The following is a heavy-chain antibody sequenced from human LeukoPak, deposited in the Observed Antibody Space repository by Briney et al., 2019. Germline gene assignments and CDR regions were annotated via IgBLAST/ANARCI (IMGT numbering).Heavy chain of an antibody. CDR1: GGSIRSYY. Sequence: SETLSLTCTVSGGSIRSYYWSWIRQPPGKGLEWIAYIYYSGSTNYNPSLKSRVTISVDTSKNQFSLKLSSVTAADTAVYYCARVGDIYCSGGSCWFDPWGQGTLVTVSS. D-gene: IGHD2-15*01. CDR2: IYYSGST. V-gene: IGHV4-59*01. J-gene: IGHJ5*02. CDR3: ARVGDIYCSGGSCWFDP.